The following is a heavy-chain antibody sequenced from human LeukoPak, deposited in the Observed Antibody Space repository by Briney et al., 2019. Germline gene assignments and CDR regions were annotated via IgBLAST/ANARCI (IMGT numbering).Heavy chain of an antibody. D-gene: IGHD2-21*02. CDR1: GGTFSSYA. V-gene: IGHV1-69*04. CDR2: IIPILGIA. CDR3: ARESGGDFYYYYGMDV. Sequence: SVKVSCKASGGTFSSYAISWVRQAPEQGLEWMGRIIPILGIANYAQKFQGRVTITADKSTSTAYMELSSLRSEDTAVYYCARESGGDFYYYYGMDVWGQGTTVTVSS. J-gene: IGHJ6*02.